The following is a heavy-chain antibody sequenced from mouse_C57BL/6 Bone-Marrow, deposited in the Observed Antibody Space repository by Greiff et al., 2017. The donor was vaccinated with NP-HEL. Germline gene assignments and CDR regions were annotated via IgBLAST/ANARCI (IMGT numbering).Heavy chain of an antibody. V-gene: IGHV1-64*01. Sequence: QVQLQQPGAELVKPGASVKLSCKASGYTFTSYWMHWVKQRPGQGLEWIGMIHPNSGSTNYNEKFKSKATLTVDNSSSTAYMQLSSLTSEDSAVYYCARSYGIFFDYWGQGTTLTVSS. D-gene: IGHD2-1*01. CDR3: ARSYGIFFDY. J-gene: IGHJ2*01. CDR2: IHPNSGST. CDR1: GYTFTSYW.